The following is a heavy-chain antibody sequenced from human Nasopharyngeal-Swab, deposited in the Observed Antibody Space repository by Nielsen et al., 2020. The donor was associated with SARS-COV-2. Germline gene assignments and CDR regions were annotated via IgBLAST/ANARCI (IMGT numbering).Heavy chain of an antibody. CDR1: GGSISSYD. CDR3: ARGSGYYDSSGYSDY. CDR2: IYYSGST. V-gene: IGHV4-59*13. Sequence: SETLSLTCTVSGGSISSYDWSWIRQPPGKGLEWIGYIYYSGSTNYNPSLKSRVTISVDTSKNQFSLKLSSVTAADTAVYYCARGSGYYDSSGYSDYWGQGTLVTVSS. D-gene: IGHD3-22*01. J-gene: IGHJ4*02.